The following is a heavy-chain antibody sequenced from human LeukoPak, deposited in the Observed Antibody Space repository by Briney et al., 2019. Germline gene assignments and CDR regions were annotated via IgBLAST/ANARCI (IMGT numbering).Heavy chain of an antibody. CDR3: GRERVSALDY. CDR2: ISSSGSTI. J-gene: IGHJ4*02. V-gene: IGHV3-48*03. CDR1: GFTFSSYE. Sequence: PGGSLRLSCAASGFTFSSYEMNWVRQAPGKGLEWVSYISSSGSTIYYADSVKGRFTISRDNAKNSLYLQMNSLRAEDTAVYYCGRERVSALDYWGQGTLVTVSS.